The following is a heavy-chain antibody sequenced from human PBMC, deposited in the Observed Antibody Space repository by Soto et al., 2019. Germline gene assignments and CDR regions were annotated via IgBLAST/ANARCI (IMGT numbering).Heavy chain of an antibody. CDR2: IYYSGST. V-gene: IGHV4-59*01. J-gene: IGHJ6*03. CDR3: ARANGAWFGELLFDDYYYYYMDV. D-gene: IGHD3-10*01. Sequence: SETLSLTCTVSGGSISSYYWSWIRQPPGKGLEWIGYIYYSGSTNYNPSLKSRVTISVDTSKNQFSLKLSSVTAADTAVYYCARANGAWFGELLFDDYYYYYMDVWGKGTTVTVSS. CDR1: GGSISSYY.